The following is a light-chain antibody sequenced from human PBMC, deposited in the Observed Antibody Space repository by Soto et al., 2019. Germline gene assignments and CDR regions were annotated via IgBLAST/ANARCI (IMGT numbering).Light chain of an antibody. Sequence: DIQMTQSPSTLPASVGDRVTITCRASQSVSSWLAWYQQKPGKAPKLLIFKASSLDSGGPSRFSGSGSGTEFTLTISGLLPDDFATYFCQQYNSYPWTFGQGTKVEIK. CDR2: KAS. J-gene: IGKJ1*01. CDR3: QQYNSYPWT. V-gene: IGKV1-5*03. CDR1: QSVSSW.